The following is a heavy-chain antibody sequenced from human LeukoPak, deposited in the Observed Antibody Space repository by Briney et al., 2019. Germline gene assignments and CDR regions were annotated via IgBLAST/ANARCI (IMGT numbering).Heavy chain of an antibody. J-gene: IGHJ4*02. D-gene: IGHD6-25*01. Sequence: SGGPLRLSCAASGFTFSSYEMNCVRQAPGKGLEWVSYISSSGSTKYYADSVKGRFTISRDNAKNSLYLQMNSLRAEDTAVYYCARGPGYLVLYFDYWGQGTLVTVSS. CDR3: ARGPGYLVLYFDY. V-gene: IGHV3-48*03. CDR1: GFTFSSYE. CDR2: ISSSGSTK.